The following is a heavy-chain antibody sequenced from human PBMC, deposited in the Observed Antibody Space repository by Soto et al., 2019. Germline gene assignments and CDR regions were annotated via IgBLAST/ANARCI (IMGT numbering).Heavy chain of an antibody. CDR2: INHSGST. J-gene: IGHJ4*02. CDR3: AGRVAGTLSPFDY. Sequence: SEPLSLTCAVYGGSFSGYYWSWIRQPPGKGLEWIGEINHSGSTNYNPSLKSRVTISVDTSKNQFSLKLSSVTAADTAVYYCAGRVAGTLSPFDYWGQGTLVTVSS. V-gene: IGHV4-34*01. CDR1: GGSFSGYY. D-gene: IGHD6-19*01.